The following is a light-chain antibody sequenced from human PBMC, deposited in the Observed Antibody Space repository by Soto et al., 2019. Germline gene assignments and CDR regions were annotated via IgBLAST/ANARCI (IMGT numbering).Light chain of an antibody. CDR3: QQYGSSPWT. Sequence: EIVLTQSPCTLSLSPGERATLSCRASQSVRSSFLAWYQQKPGQAPRLLFYGASNRATGIPDRFSGSGSGTDFTLTISRLEPEDFAVYYCQQYGSSPWTFGQGTKVDIK. CDR2: GAS. CDR1: QSVRSSF. V-gene: IGKV3-20*01. J-gene: IGKJ1*01.